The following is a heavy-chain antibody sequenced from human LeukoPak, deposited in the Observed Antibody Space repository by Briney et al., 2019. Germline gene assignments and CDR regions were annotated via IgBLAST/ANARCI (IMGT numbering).Heavy chain of an antibody. CDR2: INWNGGST. CDR1: GFTFDDYG. Sequence: GGSLRLSCAASGFTFDDYGMSWVRQAPAKGLEWVSGINWNGGSTGYADSVKGRFTISRDNAKNSLYLQMSSLRAEDTALYYCAKYSSSWDDAFDIWGQGTMVTVSS. V-gene: IGHV3-20*04. D-gene: IGHD6-13*01. J-gene: IGHJ3*02. CDR3: AKYSSSWDDAFDI.